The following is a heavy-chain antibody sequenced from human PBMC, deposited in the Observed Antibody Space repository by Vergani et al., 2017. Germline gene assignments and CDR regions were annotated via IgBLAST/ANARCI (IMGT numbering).Heavy chain of an antibody. Sequence: EVQLLESGGGLVQPGGSLRLSCAASGFSFDDYAMHWVRQGPGKGLEWVSLISWDGYSTYYADCAKGRFTISRDSSKNSLYLQLNSLRAEDTALYFCAKDIYRYSGYDGVTLGFDYWGQGTLVTVSS. D-gene: IGHD5-12*01. CDR1: GFSFDDYA. J-gene: IGHJ4*02. CDR3: AKDIYRYSGYDGVTLGFDY. V-gene: IGHV3-43D*04. CDR2: ISWDGYST.